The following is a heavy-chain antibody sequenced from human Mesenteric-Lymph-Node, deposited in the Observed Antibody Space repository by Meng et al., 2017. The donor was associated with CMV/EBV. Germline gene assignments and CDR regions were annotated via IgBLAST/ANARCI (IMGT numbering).Heavy chain of an antibody. CDR3: ARVGTIFGVVSDYYYGMDV. J-gene: IGHJ6*02. D-gene: IGHD3-3*01. V-gene: IGHV3-30-3*01. Sequence: GESLKISCAASGFTFSSYAMHWVRQAPGKGLEWVAVISYDGSNKYYADSVKGRFTISRDNSKNTLYLQMNSLRAEDTAVYYCARVGTIFGVVSDYYYGMDVWGQGTTVTVSS. CDR1: GFTFSSYA. CDR2: ISYDGSNK.